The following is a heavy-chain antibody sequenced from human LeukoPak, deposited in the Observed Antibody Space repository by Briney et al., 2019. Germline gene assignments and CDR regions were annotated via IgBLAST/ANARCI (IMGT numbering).Heavy chain of an antibody. V-gene: IGHV4-59*12. J-gene: IGHJ6*02. D-gene: IGHD6-13*01. CDR1: GGSISSYY. CDR3: ARDNSSSWYNDYYGMDV. CDR2: IYYSGST. Sequence: SETLSLTCTVSGGSISSYYWSWIRQPPGKGLEWIGYIYYSGSTNYNPSLKSRVIISVDKSKNQFSLKLSSVTAADTAVYYCARDNSSSWYNDYYGMDVWGQGTTVTVSS.